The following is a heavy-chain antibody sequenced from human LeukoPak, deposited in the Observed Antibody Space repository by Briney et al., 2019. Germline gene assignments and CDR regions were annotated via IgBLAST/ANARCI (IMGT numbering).Heavy chain of an antibody. CDR1: GFTFGDYA. CDR2: IRSKAYGGTT. CDR3: TRDPIDSGGFRIDY. V-gene: IGHV3-49*03. Sequence: SLRLSCTASGFTFGDYAMSWFRQAPGKGLEWVGFIRSKAYGGTTEYAASVKGRFTISRDDSKSIAYLQMNSLKTEDTAAYYCTRDPIDSGGFRIDYWGQGTLVTVSS. J-gene: IGHJ4*02. D-gene: IGHD4/OR15-4a*01.